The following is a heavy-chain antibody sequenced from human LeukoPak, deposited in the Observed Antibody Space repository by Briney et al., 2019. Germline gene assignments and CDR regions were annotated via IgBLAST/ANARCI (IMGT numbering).Heavy chain of an antibody. Sequence: KTGGSLRLSCAASGFTFSNAWMSWVRQAPGKGLEWVGRINSKTDGGTTDYAAPVKGRFTISRDDSKNTLYLQMNSLKTEDTAVYYCTTSPAGYPFYWGQGTLVTVSS. J-gene: IGHJ4*02. D-gene: IGHD3-9*01. CDR1: GFTFSNAW. V-gene: IGHV3-15*01. CDR2: INSKTDGGTT. CDR3: TTSPAGYPFY.